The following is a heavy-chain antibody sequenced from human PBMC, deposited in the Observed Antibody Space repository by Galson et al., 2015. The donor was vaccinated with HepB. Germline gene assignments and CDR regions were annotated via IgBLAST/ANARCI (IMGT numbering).Heavy chain of an antibody. CDR3: ARGAVVEVEGGTQNNWFDP. D-gene: IGHD2-15*01. J-gene: IGHJ5*02. Sequence: SVKVSCKASGYTFSSYSITWVRQAPGQGLEWMAWISPYNREIHFARKFQGRVTLTTDTFTRIAYMELRSLRSDDPTVYYCARGAVVEVEGGTQNNWFDPWGQGTLVTVSS. CDR1: GYTFSSYS. V-gene: IGHV1-18*01. CDR2: ISPYNREI.